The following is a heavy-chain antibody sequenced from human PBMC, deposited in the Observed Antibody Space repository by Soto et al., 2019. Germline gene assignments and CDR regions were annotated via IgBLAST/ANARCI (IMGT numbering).Heavy chain of an antibody. CDR3: TRGARYDHEPNWFDP. D-gene: IGHD1-1*01. V-gene: IGHV4-34*01. Sequence: KTSETLSLTCAVYGGSFSGYYWTWIRQPPGKGLEWIGEIHHSGSTNYNPSVRSRVSISLDTSKNQFSLNLSSVTAADTAMYYCTRGARYDHEPNWFDPWGQGTLVTVSS. CDR2: IHHSGST. J-gene: IGHJ5*02. CDR1: GGSFSGYY.